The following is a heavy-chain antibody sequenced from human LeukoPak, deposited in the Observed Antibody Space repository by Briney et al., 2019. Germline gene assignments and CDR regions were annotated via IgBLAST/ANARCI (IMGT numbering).Heavy chain of an antibody. CDR2: ITASGGNT. Sequence: QPGGSLRLSCAASGFTFSSYAMGWVRKAPGKGLEWVSAITASGGNTYYADSVKGRFTISRDNSKNTLYLQVNSLRAEDTAVYYCAKGNGYSYGRYYFDYWGQGTLVTVSS. CDR1: GFTFSSYA. CDR3: AKGNGYSYGRYYFDY. J-gene: IGHJ4*02. D-gene: IGHD5-18*01. V-gene: IGHV3-23*01.